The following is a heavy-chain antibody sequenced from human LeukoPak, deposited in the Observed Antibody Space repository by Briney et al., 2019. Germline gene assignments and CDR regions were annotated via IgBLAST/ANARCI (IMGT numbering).Heavy chain of an antibody. V-gene: IGHV4-38-2*02. J-gene: IGHJ3*02. D-gene: IGHD3-10*01. CDR2: IYQSGTT. CDR1: GYSISRAYY. Sequence: SETLSLTCTVSGYSISRAYYWGWIRQPPGKGLEWIGSIYQSGTTYHNPSLKSRVTISIDTSQNQFSLKLSSLAAADTAVYYCARGEGPGIPIIWGQGTMVTVSS. CDR3: ARGEGPGIPII.